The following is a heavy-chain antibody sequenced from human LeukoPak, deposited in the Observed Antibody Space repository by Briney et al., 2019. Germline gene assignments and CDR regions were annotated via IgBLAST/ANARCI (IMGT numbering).Heavy chain of an antibody. D-gene: IGHD6-13*01. Sequence: TSETLSPTCTVSGGSISSYYWSWIRQPPGKGLEWIGYIYTSGSTNYNPSLKSRVTISVDTSKNQFSLKLSSVTAADTAVYYCARYFSSSLDYFDYWGQGTLVTVSS. CDR2: IYTSGST. V-gene: IGHV4-4*09. J-gene: IGHJ4*02. CDR1: GGSISSYY. CDR3: ARYFSSSLDYFDY.